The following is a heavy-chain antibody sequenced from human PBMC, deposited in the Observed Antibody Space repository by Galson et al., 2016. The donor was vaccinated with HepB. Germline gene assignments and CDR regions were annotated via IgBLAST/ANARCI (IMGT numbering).Heavy chain of an antibody. Sequence: SLRLSCAASGFTFRNYGMTWVRQAPGKGLEVVSSISRSGDSTDYADSVKGRFTISRDNSKNTLSLQINSLRAEDTAVYYCAKGEVWGSRYFYGVDVWGQGTTVTVSS. J-gene: IGHJ6*02. D-gene: IGHD7-27*01. CDR3: AKGEVWGSRYFYGVDV. CDR2: ISRSGDST. V-gene: IGHV3-23*01. CDR1: GFTFRNYG.